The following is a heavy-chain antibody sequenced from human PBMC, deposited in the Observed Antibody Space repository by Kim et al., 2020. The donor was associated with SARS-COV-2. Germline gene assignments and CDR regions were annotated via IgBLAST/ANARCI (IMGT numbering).Heavy chain of an antibody. D-gene: IGHD3-10*01. CDR1: GFSVTSSA. CDR2: MSHDGRNE. J-gene: IGHJ6*02. V-gene: IGHV3-30-3*01. CDR3: ARGNYCESGCRSVSYNAMDA. Sequence: GGSLRLSCAASGFSVTSSAMNWVRQAPGKGLEWVAVMSHDGRNEEYADSVKGRFTISRDNSKSRLYLEMNRLRPEDTAMYYCARGNYCESGCRSVSYNAMDAWGPGTTVTVSS.